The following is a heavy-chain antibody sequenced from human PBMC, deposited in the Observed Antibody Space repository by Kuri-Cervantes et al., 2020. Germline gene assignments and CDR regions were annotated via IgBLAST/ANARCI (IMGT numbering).Heavy chain of an antibody. J-gene: IGHJ3*02. D-gene: IGHD2-15*01. CDR2: IYYSGST. Sequence: SETLSLTCTVSGGSVSSGSYYWSWIRQPPGKGLEWIGYIYYSGSTYYNPSLKSRVTISVDTSKNQFSLKLSSVTAADTAVYYCARDLGGAFDIWGQGTMVTVS. CDR1: GGSVSSGSYY. V-gene: IGHV4-61*01. CDR3: ARDLGGAFDI.